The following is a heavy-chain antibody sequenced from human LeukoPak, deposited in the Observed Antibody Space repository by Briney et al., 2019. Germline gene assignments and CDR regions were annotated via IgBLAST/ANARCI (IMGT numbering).Heavy chain of an antibody. D-gene: IGHD2-15*01. Sequence: PSETLSLTCTVSGGSISSYYWSWIRQSPGMGLEWIGYIYYSGSTNYNPSLQSRVTISVDTSKNQISLNLSSVTAADTAVYYCARGRGLGYCSGGSCYGMDVWGQGTTVTVSS. V-gene: IGHV4-59*08. J-gene: IGHJ6*02. CDR1: GGSISSYY. CDR3: ARGRGLGYCSGGSCYGMDV. CDR2: IYYSGST.